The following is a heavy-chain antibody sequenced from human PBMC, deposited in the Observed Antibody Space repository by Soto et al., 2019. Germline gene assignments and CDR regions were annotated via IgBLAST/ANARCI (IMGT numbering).Heavy chain of an antibody. J-gene: IGHJ4*02. Sequence: QITLKESGPTLVKPTQTLTLTCTFSGFSLSTSGVVVGWIRQPPGKALEWLALIYWDDDKRYSPSLKSRLTITKDTSKNQVVLTMTNMDPVDTATYYCALTYYYGSGSYYPFDYWGQGTLVTVSS. CDR3: ALTYYYGSGSYYPFDY. CDR2: IYWDDDK. D-gene: IGHD3-10*01. CDR1: GFSLSTSGVV. V-gene: IGHV2-5*02.